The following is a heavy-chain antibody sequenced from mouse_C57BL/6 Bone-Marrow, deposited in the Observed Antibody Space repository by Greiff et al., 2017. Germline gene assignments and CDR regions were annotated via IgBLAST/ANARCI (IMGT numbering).Heavy chain of an antibody. Sequence: QVQLKQPGAELVKPGASVKMSCKASGYTFTSYWITWVKQRPGQGLEWIGDIYPGSGSTNYSEKFKSKATLTVDTSSSTAYMQLSSLTSEDSAVYYCARQRGVSHFDYWGQGTTLTVSS. J-gene: IGHJ2*01. CDR1: GYTFTSYW. CDR3: ARQRGVSHFDY. V-gene: IGHV1-55*01. CDR2: IYPGSGST.